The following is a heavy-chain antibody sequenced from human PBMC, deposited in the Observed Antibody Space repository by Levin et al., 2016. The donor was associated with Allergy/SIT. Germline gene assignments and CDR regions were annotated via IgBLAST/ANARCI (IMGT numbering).Heavy chain of an antibody. CDR3: ARELSGRGFDY. CDR2: ISAYNGNT. D-gene: IGHD3-3*01. Sequence: WVRQAPGQGLEWMGWISAYNGNTNYAQKLQGRVTMTTDTSTSTAYMELRSLRSDDTAVYYCARELSGRGFDYWGQGTLVTVSS. J-gene: IGHJ4*02. V-gene: IGHV1-18*01.